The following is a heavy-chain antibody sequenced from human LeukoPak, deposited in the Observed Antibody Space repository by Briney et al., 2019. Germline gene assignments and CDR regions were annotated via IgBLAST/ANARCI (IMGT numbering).Heavy chain of an antibody. J-gene: IGHJ4*02. D-gene: IGHD3-22*01. CDR2: ISSSSSYI. CDR1: GFTFSDYY. Sequence: GGSLRLSCAASGFTFSDYYMSWIRQAPGKGLEWVSSISSSSSYIYYADSVKGRFTISRDNAKNSLYLQMNSLRAEDTAVYYCANHYDSSGYAFDYWGQGTLVTVSS. CDR3: ANHYDSSGYAFDY. V-gene: IGHV3-11*06.